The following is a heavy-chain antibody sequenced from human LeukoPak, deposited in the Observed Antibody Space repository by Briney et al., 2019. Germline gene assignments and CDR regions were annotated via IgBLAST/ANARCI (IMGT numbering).Heavy chain of an antibody. D-gene: IGHD6-13*01. J-gene: IGHJ4*02. Sequence: PSETLSLTRTDSGGSISSYYWSWIRPPPGKGRAWMGFIYYSGSTNYNPSLKSRVTISVDTSKNHFSLRLSSVTAADTAVYYCARWQVAAGRRDFDYWGQGTLVTVSS. CDR3: ARWQVAAGRRDFDY. V-gene: IGHV4-59*01. CDR2: IYYSGST. CDR1: GGSISSYY.